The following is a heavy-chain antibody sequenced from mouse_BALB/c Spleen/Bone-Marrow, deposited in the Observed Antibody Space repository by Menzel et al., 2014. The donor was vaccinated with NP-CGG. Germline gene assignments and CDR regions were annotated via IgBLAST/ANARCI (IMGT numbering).Heavy chain of an antibody. J-gene: IGHJ1*02. CDR2: IDPYDSET. CDR3: ARWGTTVVDYFDV. CDR1: GYTFTNYW. Sequence: QVHVKQSGAKLVRPGASVKLSCKASGYTFTNYWMNWVKQRPEQGLEWIERIDPYDSETHSNQKFKDKAILTVDKSSSTAYMQLSSLTSEDSAVYYCARWGTTVVDYFDVWGAGTTVTVSS. V-gene: IGHV1-52*01. D-gene: IGHD1-1*01.